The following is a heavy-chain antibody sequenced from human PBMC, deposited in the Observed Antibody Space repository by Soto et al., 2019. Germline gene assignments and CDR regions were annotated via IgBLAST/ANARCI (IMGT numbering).Heavy chain of an antibody. CDR3: AKGGIQLWYNNWFDP. D-gene: IGHD5-18*01. J-gene: IGHJ5*02. CDR1: GFTFSSYA. Sequence: RGSLRLSCAASGFTFSSYAMSWVRQAPGKGLEWVSAISGSGGSTYYADSVKGRFTISRDNSKNTLYLQMNSLRAEDTAVYYCAKGGIQLWYNNWFDPWGQGTLVTVSS. CDR2: ISGSGGST. V-gene: IGHV3-23*01.